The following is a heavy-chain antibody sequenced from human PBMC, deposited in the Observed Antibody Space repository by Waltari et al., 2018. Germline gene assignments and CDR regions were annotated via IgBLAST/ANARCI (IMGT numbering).Heavy chain of an antibody. CDR3: ACLRSYSSSWPDIFDV. CDR1: GVAIHSSSY. V-gene: IGHV4-39*01. J-gene: IGHJ3*01. Sequence: QLQPQESGPGLVTPSATLSLSCSVAGVAIHSSSYCGWLRQPPGKGLEWMGGVYFNGNTYYSPSLKGRLTISVDTSKDQCSLSLSSVTAADTAVYYCACLRSYSSSWPDIFDVWGQGTKVTVSS. D-gene: IGHD2-2*01. CDR2: VYFNGNT.